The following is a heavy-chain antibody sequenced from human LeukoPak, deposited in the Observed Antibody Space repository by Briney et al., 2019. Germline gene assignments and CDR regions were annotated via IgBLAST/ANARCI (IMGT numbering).Heavy chain of an antibody. CDR2: ISYDGSNK. CDR3: ARAIVGATADFDY. V-gene: IGHV3-30*04. J-gene: IGHJ4*02. CDR1: GFTFSSYA. Sequence: PGGSLRLSCAASGFTFSSYAMHWVRQAPGKGLEWVAVISYDGSNKYYADSVKGRFTISRDNSKNTLYLQMNSLRAEDTVVYYCARAIVGATADFDYWGQGTLVTVSS. D-gene: IGHD1-26*01.